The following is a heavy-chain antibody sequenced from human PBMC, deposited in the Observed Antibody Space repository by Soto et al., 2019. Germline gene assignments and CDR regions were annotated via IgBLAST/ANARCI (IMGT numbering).Heavy chain of an antibody. CDR1: GYTFTNYA. CDR2: VNTYNGNP. J-gene: IGHJ4*02. Sequence: QVQLVQSGVEVKKPGASVKVSCKASGYTFTNYAISWVRQAPGRGLEWMGWVNTYNGNPNYAQIFQGRVTMTTDTSTGTAYMELRSLKPDVSAVYYCARDSQYSTDWQRFDSWGQGTLVTVSS. CDR3: ARDSQYSTDWQRFDS. D-gene: IGHD6-6*01. V-gene: IGHV1-18*01.